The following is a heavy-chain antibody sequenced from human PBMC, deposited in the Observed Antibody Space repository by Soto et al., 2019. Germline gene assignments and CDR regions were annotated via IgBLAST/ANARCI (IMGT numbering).Heavy chain of an antibody. CDR2: ISSSGSTI. J-gene: IGHJ4*02. D-gene: IGHD3-16*01. CDR1: GFTFSDYY. V-gene: IGHV3-11*01. CDR3: ARVDRGTYYFDY. Sequence: GGSLRLSCAASGFTFSDYYMSLIPQAPGKGLEWVSYISSSGSTIYYADCVKGRFTISRDNAKNSLYLQMNSLRAEDTAVYYCARVDRGTYYFDYWGQGTLVAVSS.